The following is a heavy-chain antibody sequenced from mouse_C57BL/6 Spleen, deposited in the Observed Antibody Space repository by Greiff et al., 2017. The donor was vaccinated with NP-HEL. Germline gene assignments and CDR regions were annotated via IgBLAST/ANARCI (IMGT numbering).Heavy chain of an antibody. D-gene: IGHD1-1*01. CDR3: AGEEEDYGSGRAWFAY. J-gene: IGHJ3*01. CDR2: IYPGDGDT. CDR1: GYAFSSYW. V-gene: IGHV1-80*01. Sequence: QVQLKESGAELVQPGASVKISCKASGYAFSSYWMNWVKQRPGKGLEWIGQIYPGDGDTTTNGKFKGKATLTADKSSSTAYLQLSSLTSEEAAVYCCAGEEEDYGSGRAWFAYWGQGTLVTVSA.